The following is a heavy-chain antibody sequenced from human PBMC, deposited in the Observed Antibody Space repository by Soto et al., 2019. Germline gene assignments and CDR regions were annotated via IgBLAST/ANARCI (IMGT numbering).Heavy chain of an antibody. Sequence: GESLKISCKGSGYTFTNYGITWVRQMPGKGLEWMGRIDPSDSDTNYSPSFQGHVTISADKSISIAYLQWSSLKASDTGMYFCARVLARGDLDVWGQGTTVTVS. V-gene: IGHV5-10-1*01. CDR2: IDPSDSDT. D-gene: IGHD3-3*01. CDR1: GYTFTNYG. CDR3: ARVLARGDLDV. J-gene: IGHJ6*02.